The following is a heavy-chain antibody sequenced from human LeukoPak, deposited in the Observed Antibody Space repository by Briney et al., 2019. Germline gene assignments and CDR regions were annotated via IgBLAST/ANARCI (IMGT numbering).Heavy chain of an antibody. CDR2: IYHSGST. D-gene: IGHD3-22*01. Sequence: SETLSLTCAVSGVSISSGGYSWSWIRQPPGKGLEWIGYIYHSGSTYYNPSLKSRVTISVDRSKNQFSLKLSSVTAADTAVYYCARGPDYYDSSGYYYYYGMDVWGQGTTVTVSS. V-gene: IGHV4-30-2*01. CDR1: GVSISSGGYS. J-gene: IGHJ6*02. CDR3: ARGPDYYDSSGYYYYYGMDV.